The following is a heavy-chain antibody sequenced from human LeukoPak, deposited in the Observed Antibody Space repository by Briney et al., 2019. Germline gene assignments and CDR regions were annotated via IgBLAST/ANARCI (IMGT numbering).Heavy chain of an antibody. CDR3: GRVPSSLYDFWSGYFIDY. D-gene: IGHD3-3*01. V-gene: IGHV1-18*01. CDR1: GYTFTSYG. CDR2: ISPYNGNT. J-gene: IGHJ4*02. Sequence: ASVKVSCKASGYTFTSYGISWVRQAPGQGLEWMGWISPYNGNTKNAQKFQGRVTMTTDTSTSTAYMELRSLRFGDTAVYYCGRVPSSLYDFWSGYFIDYWGQGTLVTVSS.